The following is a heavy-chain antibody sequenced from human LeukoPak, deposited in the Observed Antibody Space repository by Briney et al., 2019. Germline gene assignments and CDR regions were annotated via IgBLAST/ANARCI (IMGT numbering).Heavy chain of an antibody. J-gene: IGHJ4*02. CDR1: GFTFSNAW. V-gene: IGHV3-23*01. CDR2: ISGSGGST. CDR3: AAVIDY. Sequence: PGGSLRLSCAASGFTFSNAWMSWVRQAPGKGLEWVSAISGSGGSTYYADSVKGRFSISRDNANNSVYLQMNNLRAEDTAVYYCAAVIDYWGQGTLVTVSS.